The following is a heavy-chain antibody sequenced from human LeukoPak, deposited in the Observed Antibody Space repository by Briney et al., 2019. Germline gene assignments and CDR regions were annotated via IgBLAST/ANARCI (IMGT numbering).Heavy chain of an antibody. V-gene: IGHV3-33*01. CDR2: IRYDGSNK. D-gene: IGHD3-22*01. CDR3: ARHYYDRNGHNWFDP. J-gene: IGHJ5*02. Sequence: GGSLRLSCAASGFTFSSYGMHWVRQAPGKGLEWVAVIRYDGSNKYYADSVKGRFTISRDNSKNTLYLQMNSLRAEDTAVYYCARHYYDRNGHNWFDPWGQGTLVTVSS. CDR1: GFTFSSYG.